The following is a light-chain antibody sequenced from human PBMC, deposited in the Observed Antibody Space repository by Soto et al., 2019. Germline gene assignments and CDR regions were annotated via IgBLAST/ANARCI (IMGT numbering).Light chain of an antibody. V-gene: IGKV3-20*01. CDR1: QSVGSSY. CDR3: QQYSDSWWT. Sequence: EIVLTQSPGTLSLSPGERATLSCRASQSVGSSYFAWYQQRPGQAPMLLIYGVSSRATGIPDRFSGSGSGTDFTLTISRLEPEDFAVYYCQQYSDSWWTFGPGTKVEIK. J-gene: IGKJ1*01. CDR2: GVS.